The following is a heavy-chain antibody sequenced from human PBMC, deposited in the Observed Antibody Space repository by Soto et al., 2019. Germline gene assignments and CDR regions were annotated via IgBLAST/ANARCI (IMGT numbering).Heavy chain of an antibody. CDR1: GGSFTSNHW. Sequence: SETLSLTCRVSGGSFTSNHWWIWVRQPPGQGLYWIGEMYRTGSTSYNPSLKSRVTTSLDKSMNQFPLKVTSPTXADTPVYYCASRDPRTTVDYSAQATFLNVSS. CDR3: ASRDPRTTVDY. D-gene: IGHD1-7*01. J-gene: IGHJ4*02. V-gene: IGHV4-4*02. CDR2: MYRTGST.